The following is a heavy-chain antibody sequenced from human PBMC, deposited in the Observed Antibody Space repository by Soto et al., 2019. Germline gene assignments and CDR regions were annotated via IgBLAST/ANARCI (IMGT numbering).Heavy chain of an antibody. CDR3: ARVLSSSWFPFDY. CDR2: IYPFDSDT. V-gene: IGHV5-51*01. J-gene: IGHJ4*02. Sequence: PGESLKISCKGSGYIFTSYWIVWVLHMPGKCLDCIGIIYPFDSDTRYSPSFQGQFTISADNSISTSYLHWIILKASYTAMYYCARVLSSSWFPFDYWGQGTLVTVSS. CDR1: GYIFTSYW. D-gene: IGHD6-13*01.